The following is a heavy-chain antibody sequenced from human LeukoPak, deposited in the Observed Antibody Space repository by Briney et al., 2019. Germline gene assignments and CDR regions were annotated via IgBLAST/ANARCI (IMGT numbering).Heavy chain of an antibody. Sequence: GESLKISCKISGYKLTNNWIGWVRRVPGKGLEWMGLIYPGYSDAKYSPSFQGQVTLSVDASISTAYLQLSGLRASDTAIYYCVRFALTSSLAHWGQGTLVTVSS. CDR2: IYPGYSDA. CDR1: GYKLTNNW. CDR3: VRFALTSSLAH. D-gene: IGHD6-13*01. J-gene: IGHJ5*02. V-gene: IGHV5-51*01.